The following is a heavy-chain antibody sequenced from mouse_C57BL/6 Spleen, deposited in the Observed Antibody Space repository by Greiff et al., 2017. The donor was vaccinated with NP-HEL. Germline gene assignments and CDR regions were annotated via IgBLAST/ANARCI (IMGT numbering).Heavy chain of an antibody. CDR1: GYTFTSYW. Sequence: QVQLQQPGAELVRPGSSVKLSCKASGYTFTSYWMHWVKQRPIQGLEWIGNIDPSDSETHYNQKFKDKATLTVDKSSSTAYMQLSSLTSEDSAVYYCARYGYSYYSIFDYWGQGTTLTVSS. D-gene: IGHD2-5*01. J-gene: IGHJ2*01. V-gene: IGHV1-52*01. CDR3: ARYGYSYYSIFDY. CDR2: IDPSDSET.